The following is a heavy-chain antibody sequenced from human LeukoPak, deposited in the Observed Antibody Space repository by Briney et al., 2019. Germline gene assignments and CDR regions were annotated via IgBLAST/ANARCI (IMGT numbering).Heavy chain of an antibody. Sequence: PSQTLSLTCAVSGGSISSGGYSWSWTRQPPGKGLEWIGYIYHSGSTYYNPSLKSRVTISVDRSKNQFSLRLSSVTAADTAVYYCARDVPSYCSSTSCFENWFDPWGQGTLVTVSS. CDR1: GGSISSGGYS. J-gene: IGHJ5*02. CDR3: ARDVPSYCSSTSCFENWFDP. V-gene: IGHV4-30-2*01. D-gene: IGHD2-2*01. CDR2: IYHSGST.